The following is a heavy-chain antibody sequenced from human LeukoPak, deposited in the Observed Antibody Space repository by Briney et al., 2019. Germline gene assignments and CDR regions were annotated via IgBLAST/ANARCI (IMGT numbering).Heavy chain of an antibody. D-gene: IGHD3-10*01. CDR1: GFTFSDYY. CDR3: ARTPGTYYYGSGRPEDFDY. J-gene: IGHJ4*02. V-gene: IGHV3-11*06. CDR2: ISNSSSYT. Sequence: GGSLRLSCAASGFTFSDYYMSWIRQAPGKGLEWVSYISNSSSYTNYADSVKGRFTISRDNAKNSLYLQMNSLRAEDTAVYYCARTPGTYYYGSGRPEDFDYWGQGTLVTVSS.